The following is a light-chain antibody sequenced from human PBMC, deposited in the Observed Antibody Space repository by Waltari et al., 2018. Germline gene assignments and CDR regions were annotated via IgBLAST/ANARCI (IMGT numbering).Light chain of an antibody. V-gene: IGKV1-5*03. Sequence: DIQTTQSPSTLSASVGDRVTITCRASQNINSWLAWYQQKPGKAPKLLIYKTSSLESGVPSRFSGSGSGTEFTLTITSLQPDDFATYFCQHYNNYSPWAFGQGTKVEVK. CDR1: QNINSW. J-gene: IGKJ1*01. CDR3: QHYNNYSPWA. CDR2: KTS.